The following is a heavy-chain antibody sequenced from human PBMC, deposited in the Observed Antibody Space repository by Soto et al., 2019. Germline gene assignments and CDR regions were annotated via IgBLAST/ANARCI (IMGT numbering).Heavy chain of an antibody. J-gene: IGHJ5*02. CDR2: IYPGDSDT. V-gene: IGHV5-51*01. Sequence: GESLKISCKGSGYSFTSYWIGWVRQMPGKGLEWMGIIYPGDSDTRYSPSFQGQVTISADKSISTAYLQWSSLKASDTAMYYCAAEQRGFGDGNWFDPWGRGTLVTVSS. CDR1: GYSFTSYW. CDR3: AAEQRGFGDGNWFDP. D-gene: IGHD3-10*01.